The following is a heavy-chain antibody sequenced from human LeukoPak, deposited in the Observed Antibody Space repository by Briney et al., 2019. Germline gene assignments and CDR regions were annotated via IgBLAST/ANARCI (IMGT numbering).Heavy chain of an antibody. J-gene: IGHJ4*02. CDR2: IIPIFGTA. D-gene: IGHD1-26*01. V-gene: IGHV1-69*05. CDR3: AQGSGSYHQEIGY. CDR1: GGTFSSYA. Sequence: SVKVSCKASGGTFSSYAISWVRQAPGQGLEWMGGIIPIFGTANYAQKFQGRVTITTDESTSTAYMELSSLRSEDTAVYYCAQGSGSYHQEIGYWGQGTLVTVSS.